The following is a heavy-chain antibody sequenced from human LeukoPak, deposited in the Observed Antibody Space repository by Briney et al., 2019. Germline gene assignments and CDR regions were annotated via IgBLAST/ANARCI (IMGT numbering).Heavy chain of an antibody. J-gene: IGHJ6*02. CDR1: GGSISSYY. CDR3: ARAHGSSSPYYYYGMDV. D-gene: IGHD6-6*01. CDR2: IYYSGST. Sequence: SETLSLTCTVSGGSISSYYWSWIRQPPGKGLEWIGYIYYSGSTNYNPSLKSRVTISVDTSKNQFSLKLSSVTAADTAVYHCARAHGSSSPYYYYGMDVWGQGTTVTVSS. V-gene: IGHV4-59*01.